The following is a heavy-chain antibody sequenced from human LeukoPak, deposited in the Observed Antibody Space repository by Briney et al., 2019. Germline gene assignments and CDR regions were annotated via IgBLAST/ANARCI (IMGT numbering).Heavy chain of an antibody. CDR1: GGSISSGSYY. V-gene: IGHV4-61*02. J-gene: IGHJ4*02. Sequence: SQTLSLTCTVSGGSISSGSYYWSWIRQPAGTGPEWIGRIYTSGSTNYNPSLKSRVTISVDTSKNQFSLKLSSVTAADTAVYYCAREFEGDGYVYWGQGTLVTVSS. CDR2: IYTSGST. D-gene: IGHD5-24*01. CDR3: AREFEGDGYVY.